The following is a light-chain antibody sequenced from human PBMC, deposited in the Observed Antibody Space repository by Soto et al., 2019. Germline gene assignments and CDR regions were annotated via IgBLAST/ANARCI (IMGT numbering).Light chain of an antibody. Sequence: QSALTQPASVSGSPGQSITISCTGTSSDVGGYNYVSWYQQHPGKAPKLMIYDVSNRRSGVSNRFSGSKSGNTASLTISGLQAEDEAEYYCGSYTSSSTLVFGGGTKVTVL. CDR1: SSDVGGYNY. J-gene: IGLJ2*01. CDR3: GSYTSSSTLV. V-gene: IGLV2-14*01. CDR2: DVS.